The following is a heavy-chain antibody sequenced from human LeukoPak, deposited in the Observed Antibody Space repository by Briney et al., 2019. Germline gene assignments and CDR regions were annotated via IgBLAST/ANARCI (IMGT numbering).Heavy chain of an antibody. CDR2: IYYSGST. CDR3: ARLPLAAAGRGYYYYYGMDG. Sequence: SETLSLTCAVYGGSFSGYYWSWIRQPTGKGLEWIGDIYYSGSTKYNPSLKSRVTISVDTSKNQFSLTLSSVPPADTAVYYCARLPLAAAGRGYYYYYGMDGWGQGTTDTVSS. CDR1: GGSFSGYY. J-gene: IGHJ6*02. D-gene: IGHD6-13*01. V-gene: IGHV4-59*08.